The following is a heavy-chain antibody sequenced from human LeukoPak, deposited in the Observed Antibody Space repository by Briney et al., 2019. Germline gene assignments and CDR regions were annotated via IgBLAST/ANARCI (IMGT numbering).Heavy chain of an antibody. CDR2: ISYDGSNK. V-gene: IGHV3-30-3*01. CDR1: GFTFSSYA. D-gene: IGHD3-22*01. Sequence: GRSLRLSCAASGFTFSSYAMHWVRQAPGKGLEWVAVISYDGSNKYYADSVKGRFTISRDNAKNSLYLQMNSLRAEDTAVYYCARGPYYYDSSGYYCVGYFDYWGQGTLVTVSS. J-gene: IGHJ4*02. CDR3: ARGPYYYDSSGYYCVGYFDY.